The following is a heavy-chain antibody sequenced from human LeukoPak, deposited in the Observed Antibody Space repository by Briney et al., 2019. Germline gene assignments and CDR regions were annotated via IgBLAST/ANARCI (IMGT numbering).Heavy chain of an antibody. CDR1: GFVFVHSW. V-gene: IGHV3-7*03. CDR2: INLGGSEI. J-gene: IGHJ4*02. CDR3: VRDRGYSTFDY. Sequence: PGGSLRLSCEASGFVFVHSWMSWVRQAPGKGLEWVANINLGGSEINYLDSLTGRLTISRDNAKDSLYLQMNGLRAEDTAVYFCVRDRGYSTFDYWGQGTLVTVSS. D-gene: IGHD3-22*01.